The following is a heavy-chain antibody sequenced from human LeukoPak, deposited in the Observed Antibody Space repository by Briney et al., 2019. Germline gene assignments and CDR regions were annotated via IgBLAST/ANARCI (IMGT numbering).Heavy chain of an antibody. V-gene: IGHV1-69*13. CDR1: GGTFSSYA. CDR3: AREAVAMMFDY. J-gene: IGHJ4*02. Sequence: GASVKVSCKASGGTFSSYAISWVRQAPGRGLEWMGGIIPIFGTANYAQKFQGRVTITADESTSTAYMELSSLRSEDTAVYYCAREAVAMMFDYWGQGTLVTVSS. CDR2: IIPIFGTA. D-gene: IGHD6-19*01.